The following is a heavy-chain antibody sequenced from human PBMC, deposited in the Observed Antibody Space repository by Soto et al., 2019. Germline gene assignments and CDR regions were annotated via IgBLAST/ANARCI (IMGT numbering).Heavy chain of an antibody. CDR2: INAGNGNT. J-gene: IGHJ4*02. V-gene: IGHV1-3*01. Sequence: ASVKVSCKASGYTFTSYAMHWVRQAPGQRLEWMGWINAGNGNTKYSQKFQGRVTITRDTSASTAYMELSSLRSEDTAVYYCARGDYSGYDFVNYYCDNWGQGTRVSVAS. CDR1: GYTFTSYA. D-gene: IGHD5-12*01. CDR3: ARGDYSGYDFVNYYCDN.